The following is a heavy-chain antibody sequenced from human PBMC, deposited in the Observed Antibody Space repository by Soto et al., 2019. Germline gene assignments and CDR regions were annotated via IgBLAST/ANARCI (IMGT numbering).Heavy chain of an antibody. CDR3: ASGQGYCISTSCYNPPYYYYGTDV. V-gene: IGHV1-69*13. D-gene: IGHD2-2*02. J-gene: IGHJ6*02. CDR1: GGTFSSYA. Sequence: SVKVSCKASGGTFSSYAISWVRQAPGQGLEWMGGIIPIFGTANYAQKFQGRVTITADESTSTAYMELSSLRSEDTAVYYCASGQGYCISTSCYNPPYYYYGTDVWGQGTTVTVSS. CDR2: IIPIFGTA.